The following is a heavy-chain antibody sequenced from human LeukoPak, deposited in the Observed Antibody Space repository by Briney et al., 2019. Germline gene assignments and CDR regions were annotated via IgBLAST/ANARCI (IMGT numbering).Heavy chain of an antibody. D-gene: IGHD4-17*01. CDR3: ASLMTTVTLFDY. CDR2: IKQDGSEK. J-gene: IGHJ4*02. CDR1: GFTFSSYW. V-gene: IGHV3-7*01. Sequence: GGSLRLSCAASGFTFSSYWMSWVRQAPGKGLEWVANIKQDGSEKYYVDSVKGRFTISRDNAKNSLYLQMNSLRAEGTAVYYCASLMTTVTLFDYWGQGTLVTVSS.